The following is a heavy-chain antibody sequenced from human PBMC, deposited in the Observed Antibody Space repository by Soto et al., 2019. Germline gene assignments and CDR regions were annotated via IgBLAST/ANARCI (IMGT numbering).Heavy chain of an antibody. CDR1: GYTFTGYY. Sequence: ASVKVSCKASGYTFTGYYMHWVRQAPGQGLEWMGWINPNSGGTNYAQKFQGRVTMTRDTSISTAYMELSRLSSDDTAVYYCARDQLRTMITPLDGMDVWGQGTTVTVSS. J-gene: IGHJ6*02. D-gene: IGHD3-22*01. V-gene: IGHV1-2*02. CDR2: INPNSGGT. CDR3: ARDQLRTMITPLDGMDV.